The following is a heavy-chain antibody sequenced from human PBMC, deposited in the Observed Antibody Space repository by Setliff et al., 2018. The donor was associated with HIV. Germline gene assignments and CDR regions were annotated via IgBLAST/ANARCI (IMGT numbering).Heavy chain of an antibody. CDR3: ARIFGDQGYYYGMDV. V-gene: IGHV4-34*01. CDR1: GGSFSDNC. Sequence: LSLTCAVYGGSFSDNCWSWIRQPPGKGLEWIGEIQHSGRTNYNPSLKSRVTISVDTSKNQFSLKLSSVIAADTAVYYCARIFGDQGYYYGMDVWGQGTTVTVSS. CDR2: IQHSGRT. D-gene: IGHD3-3*01. J-gene: IGHJ6*02.